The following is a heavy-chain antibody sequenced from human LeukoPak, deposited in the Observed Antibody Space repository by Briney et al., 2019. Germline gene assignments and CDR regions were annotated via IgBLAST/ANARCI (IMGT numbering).Heavy chain of an antibody. D-gene: IGHD4-17*01. Sequence: SGPTLVNPTQTLTLTCTLSGFSLPTSGGGVGWIRQPQGKALEWLALLYRHDDKRYSPSLKHKPPLTKATSKKQMVLTMTNMDPVDTATYYCARKNGDYLRGYYFDCWGQGTLVTVSS. V-gene: IGHV2-5*01. CDR1: GFSLPTSGGG. CDR3: ARKNGDYLRGYYFDC. J-gene: IGHJ4*02. CDR2: LYRHDDK.